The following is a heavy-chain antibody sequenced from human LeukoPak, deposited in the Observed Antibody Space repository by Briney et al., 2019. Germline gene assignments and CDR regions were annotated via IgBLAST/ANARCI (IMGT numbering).Heavy chain of an antibody. V-gene: IGHV1-2*02. Sequence: ASVKVSCKASGYTFTGHYMHWVRQAPGQGPEWMGWINPNSGGTNFAQRFQGRVTMTRDTSISTAYMDLSRLISDDTAVYYCARDAGYCTGGSCWYFDHWGQGTLVTVSS. D-gene: IGHD2-15*01. CDR3: ARDAGYCTGGSCWYFDH. J-gene: IGHJ4*02. CDR1: GYTFTGHY. CDR2: INPNSGGT.